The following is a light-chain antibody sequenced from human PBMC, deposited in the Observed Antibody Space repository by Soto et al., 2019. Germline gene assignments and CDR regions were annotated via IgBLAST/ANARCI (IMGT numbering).Light chain of an antibody. CDR1: QGISSW. J-gene: IGKJ5*01. CDR2: DAS. CDR3: QQSYNTRYT. Sequence: DIQMTQSPSSVSASAVDRVTITCRASQGISSWLAWYQQKPGKAPKLLIYDASSLQSGVPSRFSGSGSGTDFTLTISSLQPEDFATYYCQQSYNTRYTFGQGTRLEIK. V-gene: IGKV1-12*01.